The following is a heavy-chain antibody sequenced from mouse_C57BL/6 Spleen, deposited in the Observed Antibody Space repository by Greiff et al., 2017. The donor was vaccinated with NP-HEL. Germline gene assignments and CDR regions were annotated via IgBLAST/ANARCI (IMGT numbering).Heavy chain of an antibody. Sequence: EVMLVESGGGLVQPKGSLKLSCAASGFSFNTYAMNWVRQAPGKGLEWVARIRSKSNNYATYYADSVKDRFTISRDDSESMLYLQMNNLKTEDTAMYYCVRHEVYYGTSWFAYWGQGTLVTVSA. CDR2: IRSKSNNYAT. V-gene: IGHV10-1*01. CDR3: VRHEVYYGTSWFAY. D-gene: IGHD2-1*01. J-gene: IGHJ3*01. CDR1: GFSFNTYA.